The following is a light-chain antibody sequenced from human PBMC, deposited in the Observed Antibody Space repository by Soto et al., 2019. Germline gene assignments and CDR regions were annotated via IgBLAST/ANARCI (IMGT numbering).Light chain of an antibody. CDR3: QHYNSYSEA. J-gene: IGKJ1*01. CDR2: AAS. V-gene: IGKV1-39*01. CDR1: QSISSY. Sequence: DIQITQSPSSVSASVWDRFTITCRASQSISSYLNWYQQKPGKAPKLLIYAASSLQSGVSSRFSGSGSGTEFTLTIGSLQPDDFATYYCQHYNSYSEAFGQGTKVDIK.